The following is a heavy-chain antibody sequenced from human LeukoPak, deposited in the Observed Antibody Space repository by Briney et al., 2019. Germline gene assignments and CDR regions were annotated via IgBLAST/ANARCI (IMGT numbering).Heavy chain of an antibody. CDR3: ARVRGSYVYNWFDP. CDR1: GGSISSYY. V-gene: IGHV4-59*01. D-gene: IGHD1-26*01. J-gene: IGHJ5*02. CDR2: IYYSGST. Sequence: SATLSLTCTVSGGSISSYYWSWIRQPPGKGLEWIGYIYYSGSTNYNPSLKSRVTISVDTSKNQFSLKLSSVTAADTAVYYCARVRGSYVYNWFDPWGQGTLVTVSS.